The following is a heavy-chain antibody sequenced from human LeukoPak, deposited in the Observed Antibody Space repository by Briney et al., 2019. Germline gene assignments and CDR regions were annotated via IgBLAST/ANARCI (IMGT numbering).Heavy chain of an antibody. CDR2: ISGSGGST. D-gene: IGHD2-2*01. J-gene: IGHJ5*02. V-gene: IGHV3-23*01. CDR3: AKDPQSRYCSSTSCYGPVWFDP. Sequence: GASLRLSCAASGFTFSSYAMSWVRQAPGEGLEWVSAISGSGGSTYYADSVKGRFTISRDNSKNTLYLQMNSLRAEDTAVYYCAKDPQSRYCSSTSCYGPVWFDPWGQGTLVTVSS. CDR1: GFTFSSYA.